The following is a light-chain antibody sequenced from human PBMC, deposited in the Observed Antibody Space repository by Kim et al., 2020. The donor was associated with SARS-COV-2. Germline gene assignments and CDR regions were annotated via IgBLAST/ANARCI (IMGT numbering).Light chain of an antibody. Sequence: SYELTQPPSASVSPGQTASITCSGDKLGDKYACWYQQKPGQPPVLVIYQDSNRHSGIPERFSGSNSGNTATLTISGTQAMDEADYYCQAWNSSTGVFGGGTQLTVL. V-gene: IGLV3-1*01. J-gene: IGLJ3*02. CDR3: QAWNSSTGV. CDR2: QDS. CDR1: KLGDKY.